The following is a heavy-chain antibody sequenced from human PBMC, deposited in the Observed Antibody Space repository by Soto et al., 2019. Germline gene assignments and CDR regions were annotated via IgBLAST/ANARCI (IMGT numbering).Heavy chain of an antibody. D-gene: IGHD3-9*01. V-gene: IGHV3-21*01. Sequence: PGGSLRLSCVASGFMFTKSTRNWGRQAPGKGLEWVSSITSASDYIFYADSVKGRFTISRDNANNSLYLQMNSLRAEDTAVYYCARVGTGSSTPLDIWGQGTMVTVSS. J-gene: IGHJ3*02. CDR2: ITSASDYI. CDR1: GFMFTKST. CDR3: ARVGTGSSTPLDI.